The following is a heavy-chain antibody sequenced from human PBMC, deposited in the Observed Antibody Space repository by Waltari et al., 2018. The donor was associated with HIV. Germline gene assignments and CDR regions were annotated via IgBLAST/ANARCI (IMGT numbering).Heavy chain of an antibody. D-gene: IGHD2-15*01. J-gene: IGHJ3*02. V-gene: IGHV1-69*02. CDR3: ARGYDRGAFDI. Sequence: QVQLVQSGAEVKKPGSSVKVSCKASGGTFSSYTTSWVRQAPGQGLEGMGRIIPIRNIANYAQKFQGRVTITADKSTSTAYMELSSLRSEDTAVYFCARGYDRGAFDIWGQGTMVTVSS. CDR2: IIPIRNIA. CDR1: GGTFSSYT.